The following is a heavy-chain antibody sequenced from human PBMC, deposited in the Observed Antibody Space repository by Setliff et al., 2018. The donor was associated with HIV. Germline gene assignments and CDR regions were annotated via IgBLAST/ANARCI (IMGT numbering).Heavy chain of an antibody. D-gene: IGHD2-15*01. CDR1: GYTFTSYP. J-gene: IGHJ4*02. Sequence: ASVKVSCKASGYTFTSYPMHWVRQAPGQGLEWMGVINTSGGSAGYAEKFRGRVTMTRDTSTNTVYMDLRNLRSEDTAVYYCARVPSRYCSPTTCPFFFDHWGQGTLVTVSS. CDR2: INTSGGSA. V-gene: IGHV1-46*01. CDR3: ARVPSRYCSPTTCPFFFDH.